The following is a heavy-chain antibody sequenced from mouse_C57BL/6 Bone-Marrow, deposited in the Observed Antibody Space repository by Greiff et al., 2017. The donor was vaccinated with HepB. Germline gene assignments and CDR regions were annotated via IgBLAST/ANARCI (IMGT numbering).Heavy chain of an antibody. CDR1: GYAFTNYL. V-gene: IGHV1-54*01. CDR2: INPGSGST. D-gene: IGHD3-2*02. Sequence: VQLQESGAELVRPGTSVKVSCKASGYAFTNYLIEWVKQRPGQGLEWIGVINPGSGSTNYNEKFKSKATLTVDTSSSTAYMQLSSLTSEDSAVYYCARGSSGYCDYWGQGTTLTVSS. J-gene: IGHJ2*01. CDR3: ARGSSGYCDY.